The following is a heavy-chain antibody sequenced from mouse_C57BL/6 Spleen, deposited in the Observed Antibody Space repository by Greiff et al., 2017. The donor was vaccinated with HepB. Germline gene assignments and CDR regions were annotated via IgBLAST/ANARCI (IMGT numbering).Heavy chain of an antibody. V-gene: IGHV1-15*01. J-gene: IGHJ2*01. CDR2: IDPETGGT. CDR1: GYTFTDYE. Sequence: VKLQQSGAELVRPGASVTLSCKASGYTFTDYEMHWVKQTPVHGLEWIGAIDPETGGTAYNQKFKGKAILTADKSSSTAYMELRSLTSEDSAVYYCTRWGDYDADYWGQGTTLTVSS. D-gene: IGHD2-4*01. CDR3: TRWGDYDADY.